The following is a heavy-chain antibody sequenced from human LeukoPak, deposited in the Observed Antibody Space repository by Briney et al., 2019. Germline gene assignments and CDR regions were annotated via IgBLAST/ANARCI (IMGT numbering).Heavy chain of an antibody. CDR3: ARIVEEAFDI. Sequence: PSETLSLTCTVSGGSISSYYWSWIRQPPGKGLEWIGYIYYSGSTNYNPSLKSRVTISVDTSKNQFSLKLSSVTAADTAVYYCARIVEEAFDIWGQGTMVTVSS. V-gene: IGHV4-59*01. CDR1: GGSISSYY. D-gene: IGHD2-15*01. J-gene: IGHJ3*02. CDR2: IYYSGST.